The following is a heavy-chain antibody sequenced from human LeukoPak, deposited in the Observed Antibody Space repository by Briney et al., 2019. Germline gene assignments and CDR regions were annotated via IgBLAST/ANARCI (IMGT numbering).Heavy chain of an antibody. V-gene: IGHV4-34*01. CDR3: ARHVTIFGVVITAYMDV. Sequence: PSETLSLTGAVYGGSFSGYYWSWIRQPPGKGLEWIGEINHSGSTNYNPSLKSRVTISVDTSKNQFSLKLSSVTAADTAVYYCARHVTIFGVVITAYMDVWGKGTTVTVSS. D-gene: IGHD3-3*01. J-gene: IGHJ6*03. CDR1: GGSFSGYY. CDR2: INHSGST.